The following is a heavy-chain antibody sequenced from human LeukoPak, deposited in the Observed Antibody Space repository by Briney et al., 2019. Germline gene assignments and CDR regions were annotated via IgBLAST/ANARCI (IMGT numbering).Heavy chain of an antibody. D-gene: IGHD3-10*01. J-gene: IGHJ4*02. Sequence: GGSLRLSCAASGFTFNNYNMNWVRQAPGKGLEWVSAISGSTGNTYYADSVKGRFTISRDNSKNTLYLQMNSLRAEDTAVYYCAKGTIVRGFDYWGQGTLVTVSS. CDR3: AKGTIVRGFDY. CDR1: GFTFNNYN. V-gene: IGHV3-23*01. CDR2: ISGSTGNT.